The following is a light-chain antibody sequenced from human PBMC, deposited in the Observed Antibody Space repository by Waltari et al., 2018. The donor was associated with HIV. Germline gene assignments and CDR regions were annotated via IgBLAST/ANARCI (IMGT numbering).Light chain of an antibody. J-gene: IGLJ3*02. CDR1: SGHSNYD. Sequence: QLVLTQSPSASASLGASVKFTCTLSSGHSNYDIAWHQQQPEKGHRYLMKLNSDGSHSKGDGSPDRFSGSSSGAERYLPLSSLQFEEEADDYGQSWDTGIRGFGGGSKLTVL. CDR3: QSWDTGIRG. CDR2: LNSDGSH. V-gene: IGLV4-69*01.